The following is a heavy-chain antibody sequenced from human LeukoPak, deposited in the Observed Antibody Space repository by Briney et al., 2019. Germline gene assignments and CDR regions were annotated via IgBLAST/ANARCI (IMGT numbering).Heavy chain of an antibody. CDR1: GGSFSGYY. D-gene: IGHD2-21*02. CDR2: INHSGST. CDR3: ARQRPYCGGDCPDAFDI. V-gene: IGHV4-34*01. Sequence: SETLSLTCAVYGGSFSGYYWSWIRQPPGKGLEWIGEINHSGSTNYNPSLKSRVTISVDTSKNQFSLKLSSVTAADTAVYYCARQRPYCGGDCPDAFDIWGQGTMVTVSS. J-gene: IGHJ3*02.